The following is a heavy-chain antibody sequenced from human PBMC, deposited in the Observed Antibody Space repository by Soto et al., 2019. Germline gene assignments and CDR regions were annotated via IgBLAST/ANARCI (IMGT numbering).Heavy chain of an antibody. Sequence: HPGGSLRLSCAASGFTFSSYAMSWVRQAPGKGLEWVSAISGSGGSTYYADSVKGRFTISRDNSKNTLYLQMNSLRAEDTAVYCCAKDHRGTVYCGGGCYSGNNAFDILGQGTMVTVSS. CDR1: GFTFSSYA. CDR2: ISGSGGST. CDR3: AKDHRGTVYCGGGCYSGNNAFDI. D-gene: IGHD2-21*01. J-gene: IGHJ3*02. V-gene: IGHV3-23*01.